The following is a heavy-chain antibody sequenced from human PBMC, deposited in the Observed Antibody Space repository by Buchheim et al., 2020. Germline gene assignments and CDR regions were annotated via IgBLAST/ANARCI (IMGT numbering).Heavy chain of an antibody. J-gene: IGHJ4*02. D-gene: IGHD5-18*01. CDR2: IWYDGSNK. V-gene: IGHV3-33*01. CDR1: GFTFSSYG. CDR3: ARQRDTAMGVSLDY. Sequence: QVQLVESGGGVVQPGRSLRLSCAASGFTFSSYGMHWVRQAPGKGLEWVAVIWYDGSNKYYADSVKGRFTISRDNSKNTLYLQMNSLRAEDTAMYYCARQRDTAMGVSLDYWGQGTL.